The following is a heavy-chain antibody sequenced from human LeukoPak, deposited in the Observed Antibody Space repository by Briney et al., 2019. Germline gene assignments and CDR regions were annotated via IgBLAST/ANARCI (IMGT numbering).Heavy chain of an antibody. J-gene: IGHJ4*02. Sequence: GGSLRLSCAASGFTLSNYNMNWVRQAPGKGLEWVSFISDSSSHTFYPDTVKGRYTVSRDNAKNSLYLQMNSLRGVDTAIYYCARXXXXGAAAXYWGQGTLV. V-gene: IGHV3-48*01. D-gene: IGHD6-13*01. CDR2: ISDSSSHT. CDR3: ARXXXXGAAAXY. CDR1: GFTLSNYN.